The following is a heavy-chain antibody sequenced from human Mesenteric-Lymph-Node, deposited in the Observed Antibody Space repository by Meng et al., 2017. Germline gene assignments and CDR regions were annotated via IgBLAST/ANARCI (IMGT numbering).Heavy chain of an antibody. V-gene: IGHV1-46*01. D-gene: IGHD3-10*01. CDR2: INPSGGST. J-gene: IGHJ4*02. Sequence: ASVKVSCKASGYTFTSYYMHWVRQAPGQGREWMGIINPSGGSTSYAQKFQGRVTMTRDTSTSTVYMELSSLRSEDTAVYYCARDVQLLWFGELSGFDYWGQGTLVTVSS. CDR1: GYTFTSYY. CDR3: ARDVQLLWFGELSGFDY.